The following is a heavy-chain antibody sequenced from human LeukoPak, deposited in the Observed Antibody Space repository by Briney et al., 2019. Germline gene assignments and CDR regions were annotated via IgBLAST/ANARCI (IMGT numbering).Heavy chain of an antibody. CDR1: GGSISSGSYY. CDR2: IYTSGST. Sequence: PSETLSLTCTVSGGSISSGSYYWSWIRQPAGKGLEWIGRIYTSGSTNYNPSLKGRVTISVDTSKNQFSLKLSSVTAADTAVYYCARDHRITMIVGDWGQGTLVTVSS. J-gene: IGHJ4*02. CDR3: ARDHRITMIVGD. D-gene: IGHD3-22*01. V-gene: IGHV4-61*02.